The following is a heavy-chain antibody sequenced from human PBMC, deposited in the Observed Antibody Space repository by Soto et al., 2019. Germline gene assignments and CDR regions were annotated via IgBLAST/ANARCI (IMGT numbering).Heavy chain of an antibody. CDR3: ARDHRYSSGWPPIDY. V-gene: IGHV3-11*01. CDR2: ISSSGSTI. D-gene: IGHD6-19*01. CDR1: GFTFSDYY. Sequence: VGSLRLSCAASGFTFSDYYMSWIRQAPGKGLEWVSYISSSGSTIYYADSVKGRFTISRDNAKNSLYLQMNSLRAEDTAVYYCARDHRYSSGWPPIDYWGQGTLVTVSS. J-gene: IGHJ4*02.